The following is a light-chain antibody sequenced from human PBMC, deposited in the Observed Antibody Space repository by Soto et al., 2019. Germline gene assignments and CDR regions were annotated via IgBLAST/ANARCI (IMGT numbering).Light chain of an antibody. J-gene: IGKJ3*01. CDR1: QSIRTN. CDR2: GAS. V-gene: IGKV3-15*01. Sequence: EIVLTQSPATLSVSAGGTVTLSCRASQSIRTNVAWYQQIPGQAPRLLVYGASTRATGVPARFSGSGSGIEFTLTISSLQSEDSAFYYCQQYFNWPLTWTFGPGTKVD. CDR3: QQYFNWPLTWT.